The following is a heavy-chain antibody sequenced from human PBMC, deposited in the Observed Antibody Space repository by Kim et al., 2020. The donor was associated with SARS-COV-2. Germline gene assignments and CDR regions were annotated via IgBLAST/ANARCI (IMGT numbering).Heavy chain of an antibody. CDR2: IWYDGSNK. CDR1: GFTFSSYG. V-gene: IGHV3-33*01. J-gene: IGHJ4*02. D-gene: IGHD3-22*01. CDR3: ARDMDYYDRSGYYSSCLLDY. Sequence: GGSLRLSCAASGFTFSSYGMHWVRQAPGKGLEWVAVIWYDGSNKYYADSVKGRFTISRDNSKNTLYLQMNSLRAEDTAVYYCARDMDYYDRSGYYSSCLLDYWGQGTLVTVSS.